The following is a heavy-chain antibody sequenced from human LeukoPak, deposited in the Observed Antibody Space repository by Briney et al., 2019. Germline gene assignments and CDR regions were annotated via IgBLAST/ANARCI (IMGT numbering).Heavy chain of an antibody. CDR1: GFTFSSYA. CDR3: AKDRGSIAVAGIDY. CDR2: ISGTVGST. D-gene: IGHD6-19*01. J-gene: IGHJ4*02. V-gene: IGHV3-23*01. Sequence: PGGSLRLSCAAYGFTFSSYAMSWVRQAPGKGLEWVSAISGTVGSTYYADSVKGRFTISRDNSKNTLYLQMNSLRAEDTAVYYCAKDRGSIAVAGIDYWGQGTLVTVSS.